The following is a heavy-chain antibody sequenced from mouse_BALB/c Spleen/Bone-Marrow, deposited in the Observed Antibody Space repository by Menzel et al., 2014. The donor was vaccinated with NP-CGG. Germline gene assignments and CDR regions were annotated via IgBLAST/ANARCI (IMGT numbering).Heavy chain of an antibody. V-gene: IGHV2-9*02. Sequence: QVQLQQSGPGLVAPSQSLSITCTVSGFSLTSYGVHWVCQPPGKGLEWLGVIWADGSTDYNSALMSRLSVSKDNSKSQVFLKMNSLQTDDTAMYYCARDESGSCGDYWGQGTSVTVSS. J-gene: IGHJ4*01. CDR1: GFSLTSYG. D-gene: IGHD1-1*02. CDR3: ARDESGSCGDY. CDR2: IWADGST.